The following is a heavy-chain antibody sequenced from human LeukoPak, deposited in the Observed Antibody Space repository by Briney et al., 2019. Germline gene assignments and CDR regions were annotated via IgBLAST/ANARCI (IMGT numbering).Heavy chain of an antibody. Sequence: AESLKISCKGSGYSFTSYWIGWVRPMPGKRLEWMGIIYPGDSDTSYSPSLHGQVTISADKSISTAYLQWSSLKASDTAMYYCATGGGIAVAGVDYWGQGTLVTVSS. D-gene: IGHD6-19*01. CDR3: ATGGGIAVAGVDY. CDR2: IYPGDSDT. J-gene: IGHJ4*02. CDR1: GYSFTSYW. V-gene: IGHV5-51*01.